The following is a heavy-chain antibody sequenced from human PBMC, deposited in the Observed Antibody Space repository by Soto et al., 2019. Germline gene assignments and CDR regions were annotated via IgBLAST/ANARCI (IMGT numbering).Heavy chain of an antibody. CDR1: GCTFTGYY. V-gene: IGHV1-2*02. Sequence: ASVKVSCKASGCTFTGYYVHWVRQAPGRGLEWMGWINPNSGGTNYAQRFQGRVTMTTDTSMSTAYMELSSLRSDDTAVYYCARLGFGDSDGGFDPWREGTLVTVSS. D-gene: IGHD3-10*01. CDR3: ARLGFGDSDGGFDP. CDR2: INPNSGGT. J-gene: IGHJ5*02.